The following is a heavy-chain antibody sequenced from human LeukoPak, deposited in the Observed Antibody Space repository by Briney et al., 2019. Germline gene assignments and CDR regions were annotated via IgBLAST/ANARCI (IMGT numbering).Heavy chain of an antibody. J-gene: IGHJ4*02. CDR3: ARALTTAGFLLDY. CDR1: GGTFSSYA. V-gene: IGHV1-69*04. D-gene: IGHD4-17*01. CDR2: IIPILGIA. Sequence: GASVKVSCTASGGTFSSYAISWVRQAPGQGLEWMGRIIPILGIANYAQKFQGRVTITADKSTSTAYMELSSLRSEDTAVYYCARALTTAGFLLDYWGQGTLVTVSS.